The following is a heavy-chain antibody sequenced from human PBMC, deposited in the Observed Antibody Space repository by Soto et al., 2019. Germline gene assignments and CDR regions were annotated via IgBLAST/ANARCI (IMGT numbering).Heavy chain of an antibody. CDR2: IGTGFDT. D-gene: IGHD5-18*01. Sequence: GSLIVSYAASEFNIISYDVRWIRQTTGKGLEWVSAIGTGFDTYYPGSVKGRFTFSRENAKNSLYLQMNSLRAEDTAVYYCARAPFSDTAILDYWGQGTLVTVSS. CDR1: EFNIISYD. J-gene: IGHJ4*02. CDR3: ARAPFSDTAILDY. V-gene: IGHV3-13*01.